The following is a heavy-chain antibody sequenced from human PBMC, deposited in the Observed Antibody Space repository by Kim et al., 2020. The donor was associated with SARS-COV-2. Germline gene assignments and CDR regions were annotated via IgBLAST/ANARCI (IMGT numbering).Heavy chain of an antibody. J-gene: IGHJ3*02. CDR3: ARQVLGALRSFDI. V-gene: IGHV4-4*07. CDR1: GGSFTTYY. D-gene: IGHD3-10*01. CDR2: IYSSGDT. Sequence: SETLSLTCSVSGGSFTTYYWSWLRQPAGQGLEWIGRIYSSGDTNYNSSLKSRVTMSVDTSKNQFSLTLNSVTAADTAVYYCARQVLGALRSFDIWGQGTMVIVSS.